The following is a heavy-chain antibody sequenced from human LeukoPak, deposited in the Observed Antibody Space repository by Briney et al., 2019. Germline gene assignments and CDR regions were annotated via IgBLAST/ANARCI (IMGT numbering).Heavy chain of an antibody. J-gene: IGHJ6*02. CDR2: IDQYGGQK. CDR3: ARDPVPDGMDV. CDR1: GFTFSVYW. V-gene: IGHV3-7*01. Sequence: AGGSLRLSCAASGFTFSVYWMTWVRQAPGKGLEWVATIDQYGGQKNYVESVKGRFTISRDNAENSLYLQMNSLRAEDTAVYYCARDPVPDGMDVWGQGTTVTVSS.